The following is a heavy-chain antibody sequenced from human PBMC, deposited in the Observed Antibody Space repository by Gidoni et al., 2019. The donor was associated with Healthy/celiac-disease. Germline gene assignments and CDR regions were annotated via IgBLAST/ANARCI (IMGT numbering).Heavy chain of an antibody. CDR3: AKDLGPRSNYYYYYGMDV. V-gene: IGHV3-23*01. J-gene: IGHJ6*02. Sequence: EVQLLASGGGLVQPGGSLRLSCAVSGFTFSSYAMSWVRQAPGKGLEWVSAISGRGGSTYYADSVKGRFTISRDNSKNTLYLQMNSLRAEDTAVYYCAKDLGPRSNYYYYYGMDVWGQGTTVTVSS. CDR2: ISGRGGST. CDR1: GFTFSSYA. D-gene: IGHD3-10*01.